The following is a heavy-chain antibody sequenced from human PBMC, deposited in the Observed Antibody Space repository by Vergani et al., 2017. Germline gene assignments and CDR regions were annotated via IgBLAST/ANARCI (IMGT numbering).Heavy chain of an antibody. CDR3: ARAGDYEYFHH. Sequence: EVQLLESGGGLVQPGGSLRLSCAASGFTFSSYVMTWVRQAPGKGLEWVSGISGSGDSTYYADSVKGRFTISRDNSKNTLYLQMKSLRAEDTAVYYCARAGDYEYFHHWGQGTLVTVSS. CDR2: ISGSGDST. J-gene: IGHJ1*01. V-gene: IGHV3-23*01. CDR1: GFTFSSYV. D-gene: IGHD2-21*02.